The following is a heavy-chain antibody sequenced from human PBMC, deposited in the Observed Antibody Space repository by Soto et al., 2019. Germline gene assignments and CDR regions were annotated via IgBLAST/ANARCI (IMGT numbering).Heavy chain of an antibody. CDR3: ANVDYSGIYIDD. J-gene: IGHJ4*02. CDR1: GFTFSSYG. Sequence: QVQLVESGGGVVQPGRSLRLSCAASGFTFSSYGMHWVRQAPGKGLAWVAGISDDGSNNYYADSVKGRLTISRDNSKNTLYLQMNSLIDEDTAVYYCANVDYSGIYIDDWGQGTLVTVSS. V-gene: IGHV3-30*18. CDR2: ISDDGSNN. D-gene: IGHD1-26*01.